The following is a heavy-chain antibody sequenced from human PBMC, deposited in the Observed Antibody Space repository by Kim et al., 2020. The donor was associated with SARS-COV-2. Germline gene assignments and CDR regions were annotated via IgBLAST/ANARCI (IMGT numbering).Heavy chain of an antibody. CDR2: IYYSGST. CDR3: ARLVEGSSGSNWFDP. Sequence: SETLSLTCTVSGGSISSSSYYWGWIRQPPGKGLEWIGSIYYSGSTYYNPSLKSRVTISVDTSKNQFSLKLSSVTAADTAVYYCARLVEGSSGSNWFDPWGQGTLVTVSS. J-gene: IGHJ5*02. D-gene: IGHD6-13*01. V-gene: IGHV4-39*01. CDR1: GGSISSSSYY.